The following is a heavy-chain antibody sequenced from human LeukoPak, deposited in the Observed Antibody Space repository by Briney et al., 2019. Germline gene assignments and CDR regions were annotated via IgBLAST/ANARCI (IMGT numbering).Heavy chain of an antibody. V-gene: IGHV3-74*01. CDR3: ARGGGDHAFDI. Sequence: GGSLRLSCAASGFAFSNYWLHWVRQAPGKGLEWVSRINSDGSNSIYGDSVKGRFTISRDNAKNTLYLQLSSLRADDTAVYYCARGGGDHAFDIWGQGTMVTVST. J-gene: IGHJ3*02. CDR2: INSDGSNS. CDR1: GFAFSNYW. D-gene: IGHD3-16*01.